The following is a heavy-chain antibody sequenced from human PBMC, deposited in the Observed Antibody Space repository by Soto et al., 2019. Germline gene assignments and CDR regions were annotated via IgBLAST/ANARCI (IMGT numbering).Heavy chain of an antibody. Sequence: SETLSLTCTVSGGSISSYYWSWIRQPAGKGLEWIGRIYTSGSTNYNPSLKSRVTMSVDTSKNQFSLKLSSVTAADTAVYYCAREPYYYDSSGYYSLFDYWGQGTLVTVSS. CDR1: GGSISSYY. CDR3: AREPYYYDSSGYYSLFDY. J-gene: IGHJ4*02. D-gene: IGHD3-22*01. V-gene: IGHV4-4*07. CDR2: IYTSGST.